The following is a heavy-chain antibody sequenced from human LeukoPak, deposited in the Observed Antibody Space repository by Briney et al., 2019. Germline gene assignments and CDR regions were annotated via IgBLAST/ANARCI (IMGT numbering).Heavy chain of an antibody. V-gene: IGHV3-23*01. J-gene: IGHJ4*02. CDR2: IGARGHDT. D-gene: IGHD2-2*01. Sequence: GGSLRLSCEASGFSFSSYAMTWVRQAPGKGLEWVSSIGARGHDTYNADSVKGRFTISRDNSKDTLYQQMNSLRAGDTAVYYCAKTLTGYCTSTSCPFLDYWGQGTLVTVSS. CDR3: AKTLTGYCTSTSCPFLDY. CDR1: GFSFSSYA.